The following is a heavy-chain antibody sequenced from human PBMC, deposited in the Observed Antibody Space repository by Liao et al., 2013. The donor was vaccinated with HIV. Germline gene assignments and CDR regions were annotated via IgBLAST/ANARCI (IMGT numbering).Heavy chain of an antibody. V-gene: IGHV4-59*12. CDR1: GGSISAYF. CDR2: IHYSGST. J-gene: IGHJ3*01. CDR3: ARVPHYDGSGYPLDL. Sequence: QVQLQESGPGLVKPSETLSLTCTVSGGSISAYFWSWLRQPPGKGLEWIGYIHYSGSTNYIPSLKSRVTISADRSENQFSLKLTSVTAADTAVYYCARVPHYDGSGYPLDLWGQGTLVTVSS. D-gene: IGHD6-25*01.